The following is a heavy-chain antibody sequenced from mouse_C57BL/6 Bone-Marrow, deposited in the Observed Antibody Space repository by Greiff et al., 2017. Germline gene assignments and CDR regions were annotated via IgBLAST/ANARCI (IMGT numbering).Heavy chain of an antibody. J-gene: IGHJ3*01. CDR2: IYPENGDT. CDR1: GFNIKDDY. Sequence: EVQLEQSGAELVRPGASVKLSCTASGFNIKDDYMHWVKQRPEQGLEWIGWIYPENGDTEYASKFQGKATITADTSSNTAYLQLSSLTSEDTAVYYCTTDYGSPFAYWGQGTLVTVSA. V-gene: IGHV14-4*01. CDR3: TTDYGSPFAY. D-gene: IGHD1-1*01.